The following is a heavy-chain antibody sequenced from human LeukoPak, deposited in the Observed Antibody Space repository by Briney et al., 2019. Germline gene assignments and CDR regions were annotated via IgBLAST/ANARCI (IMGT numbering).Heavy chain of an antibody. D-gene: IGHD1-26*01. CDR1: GGTFSSYA. Sequence: SVKVSCKASGGTFSSYAISWVRQAPGQGLEWMGGIIPIFGTANYAQKFQGRVTITTDESTSTAYMELSSLRSEDTAVYYCAREVGATTYFDYWGQGTLVTVSS. CDR2: IIPIFGTA. J-gene: IGHJ4*02. V-gene: IGHV1-69*05. CDR3: AREVGATTYFDY.